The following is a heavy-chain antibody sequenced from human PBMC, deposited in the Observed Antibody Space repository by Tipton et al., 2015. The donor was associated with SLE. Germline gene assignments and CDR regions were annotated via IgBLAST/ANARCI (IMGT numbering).Heavy chain of an antibody. V-gene: IGHV3-9*01. CDR1: GFTFDDYA. J-gene: IGHJ4*02. D-gene: IGHD6-19*01. CDR2: ISWNSGSI. CDR3: AKGWLEFFDY. Sequence: RSLRLSCAASGFTFDDYAMHWVRQVAGKGLEWVSGISWNSGSIGYADSVKGRFTISRDNAKNSLYLQMNSLRAEDTALYYCAKGWLEFFDYWGQGTLVTVSS.